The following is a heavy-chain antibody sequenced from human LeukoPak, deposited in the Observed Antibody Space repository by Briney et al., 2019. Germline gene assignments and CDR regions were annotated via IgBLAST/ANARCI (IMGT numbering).Heavy chain of an antibody. CDR2: IYYSGST. CDR3: ARDAPYYYDSSGSNNWFDP. J-gene: IGHJ5*02. V-gene: IGHV4-59*01. Sequence: SETLSLTCTVSGGSISSYYWSWIRQPPGKGLEWVGYIYYSGSTTYNPSPKSRVTISVDTSNNQFSLKLSSVTAADTAVYYCARDAPYYYDSSGSNNWFDPWGQGTLVTVSS. D-gene: IGHD3-22*01. CDR1: GGSISSYY.